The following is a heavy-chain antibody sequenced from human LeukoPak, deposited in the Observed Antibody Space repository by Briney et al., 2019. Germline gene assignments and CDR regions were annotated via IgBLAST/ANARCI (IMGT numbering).Heavy chain of an antibody. CDR2: INSDGSST. V-gene: IGHV3-74*01. CDR1: GFTFSSYW. J-gene: IGHJ6*02. Sequence: GGSLRLSCAASGFTFSSYWMHWVRQAPGKGLVWVSRINSDGSSTSYADSVKGRFTISRDNAKNTLHLQMNSLRAEDTAVYYCARDLRGITMVRGVIISHYGMDVWGQGTTVTVSS. D-gene: IGHD3-10*01. CDR3: ARDLRGITMVRGVIISHYGMDV.